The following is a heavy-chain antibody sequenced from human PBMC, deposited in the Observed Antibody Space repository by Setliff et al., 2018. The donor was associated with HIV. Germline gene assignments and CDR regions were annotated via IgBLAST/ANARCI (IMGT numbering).Heavy chain of an antibody. D-gene: IGHD3-22*01. J-gene: IGHJ4*02. V-gene: IGHV1-69*05. CDR2: INPIFGTA. CDR3: ARAPKYYYDSSGYYLYYFDY. Sequence: SVKVSCKASGGTFSSYAISWVRQAPGQGLEWMGGINPIFGTANYAQKFQGRVTITTDESISTAYMELSRLRSDDTAVYYCARAPKYYYDSSGYYLYYFDYWGQGTLVTVSS. CDR1: GGTFSSYA.